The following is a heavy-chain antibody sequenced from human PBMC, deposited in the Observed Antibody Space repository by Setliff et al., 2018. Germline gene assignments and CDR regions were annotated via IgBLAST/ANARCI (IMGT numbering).Heavy chain of an antibody. J-gene: IGHJ3*01. D-gene: IGHD3-22*01. CDR1: GGTFGSSA. V-gene: IGHV1-69*13. CDR3: ARDKADYYDRSGYPGASDV. CDR2: IIPMFDTG. Sequence: SVKVSCKASGGTFGSSALSWVRQAPGQGLEWMGGIIPMFDTGIYAEKFQGRVTLSADESTSIVYMELTRLRPEDTAIYYCARDKADYYDRSGYPGASDVWGQGTMGTVSS.